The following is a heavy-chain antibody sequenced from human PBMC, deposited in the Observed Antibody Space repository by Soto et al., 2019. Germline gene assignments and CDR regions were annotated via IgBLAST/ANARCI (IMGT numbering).Heavy chain of an antibody. Sequence: GGSLRLSCAASGFTFSSYAMSWVRQAPGKGLEWVSAISGSGGSTYYADSVKGRFTISRDNSKNTLYLQMNSLRAEDTAVYYCANVPAALGPKGGYYYYSGIDVWGQGTTVTVSS. CDR3: ANVPAALGPKGGYYYYSGIDV. D-gene: IGHD2-2*01. J-gene: IGHJ6*02. V-gene: IGHV3-23*01. CDR1: GFTFSSYA. CDR2: ISGSGGST.